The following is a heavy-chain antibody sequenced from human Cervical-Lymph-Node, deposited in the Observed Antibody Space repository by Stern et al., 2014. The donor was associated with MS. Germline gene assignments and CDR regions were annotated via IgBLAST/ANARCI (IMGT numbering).Heavy chain of an antibody. CDR3: ARGDTSGWYFFDF. CDR1: GYTFGKYW. D-gene: IGHD6-19*01. CDR2: IYPGDSDT. V-gene: IGHV5-51*03. J-gene: IGHJ4*02. Sequence: MQLVQSGAEVKKPGESLKISCKTSGYTFGKYWIGWARQTPGKGPEWVGLIYPGDSDTRYSPSFQGHVIISVDKSITTAYLQWSSLWASDTAIYYCARGDTSGWYFFDFWGQGTPVTVSS.